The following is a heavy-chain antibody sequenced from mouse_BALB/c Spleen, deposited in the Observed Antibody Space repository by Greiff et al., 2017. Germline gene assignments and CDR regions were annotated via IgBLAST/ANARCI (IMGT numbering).Heavy chain of an antibody. J-gene: IGHJ4*01. CDR2: ISSGSSTI. D-gene: IGHD2-3*01. CDR1: GFTFSSFG. V-gene: IGHV5-17*02. CDR3: ARYGDGYYRDYAMDY. Sequence: EVQRVESGGGLVQPGGSRKLSCAASGFTFSSFGMHWVRQAPEKGLEWVAYISSGSSTIYYADTVKGRFTISRDNPKNTLFLQMTSLRSEDTAMYYCARYGDGYYRDYAMDYWGQGTSVTVSS.